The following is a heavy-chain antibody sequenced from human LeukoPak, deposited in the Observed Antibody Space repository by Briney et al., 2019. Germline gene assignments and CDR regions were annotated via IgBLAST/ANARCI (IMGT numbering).Heavy chain of an antibody. D-gene: IGHD6-13*01. V-gene: IGHV4-38-2*02. Sequence: PSETLSLTCTVSGYSISSGYYWGWIRPPPGKGLEWIGSIYHSGSTYYNPSLESRVTISVDTSKNQFSLKLSSVTAADTAVYYCASGSSWYGDYFDSWGEGTLVTVSS. CDR2: IYHSGST. CDR1: GYSISSGYY. J-gene: IGHJ4*02. CDR3: ASGSSWYGDYFDS.